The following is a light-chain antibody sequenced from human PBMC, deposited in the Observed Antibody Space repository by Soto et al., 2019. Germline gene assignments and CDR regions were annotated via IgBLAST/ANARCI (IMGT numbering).Light chain of an antibody. Sequence: IVMTQSPLSLTVTPGEPASISCRSSQSLLHSNGYNYLDWYLQKPGQSPQLLIYLGSNRASGVPDRFSGSGSGTDFTLKISRVEAEDVGVYYCMQALQTSITFGQGTRLEI. V-gene: IGKV2-28*01. CDR3: MQALQTSIT. CDR1: QSLLHSNGYNY. CDR2: LGS. J-gene: IGKJ5*01.